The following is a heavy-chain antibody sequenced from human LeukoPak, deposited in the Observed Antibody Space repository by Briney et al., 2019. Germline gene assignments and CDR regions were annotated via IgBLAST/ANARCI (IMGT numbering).Heavy chain of an antibody. CDR3: TAGADGLFDY. D-gene: IGHD4-17*01. CDR1: GFTFSDHY. Sequence: GGSLRLSCAASGFTFSDHYMDWVRQAPGKALKWVGRSRNKRHSYTTEYAASVEDRFTISRAESERSVYLQMNSLKTEDTAVYYCTAGADGLFDYWGQGTLVTVSS. CDR2: SRNKRHSYTT. J-gene: IGHJ4*02. V-gene: IGHV3-72*01.